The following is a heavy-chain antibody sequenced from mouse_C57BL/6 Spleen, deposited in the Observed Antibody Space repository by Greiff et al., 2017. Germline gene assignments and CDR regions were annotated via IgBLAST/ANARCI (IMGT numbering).Heavy chain of an antibody. Sequence: QVHVKQSGAELVKPGASVKLSCKASGYTFTEYTIHWVKQRSGQGLEWIGWFYPGSGSIKYNEKFKDKATLTADKSSSTVYMELSRLTSEDSAVYFCARHEENYYGSSYEGYFDYWGQGTTLTVSS. J-gene: IGHJ2*01. V-gene: IGHV1-62-2*01. CDR1: GYTFTEYT. D-gene: IGHD1-1*01. CDR2: FYPGSGSI. CDR3: ARHEENYYGSSYEGYFDY.